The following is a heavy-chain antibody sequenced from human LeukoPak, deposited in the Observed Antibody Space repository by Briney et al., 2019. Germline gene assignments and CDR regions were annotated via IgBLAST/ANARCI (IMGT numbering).Heavy chain of an antibody. Sequence: ASVKVSCKASGYTFTSYGISWVRQAPGQGLEWMGWMNPNSGNTGYAQKFQGRVTMTRNTSISTAYMELSSLRSEDTAVYYCAREVSSGSYYYYGMDVWGQGTTVTVSS. J-gene: IGHJ6*02. V-gene: IGHV1-8*02. D-gene: IGHD1-26*01. CDR1: GYTFTSYG. CDR2: MNPNSGNT. CDR3: AREVSSGSYYYYGMDV.